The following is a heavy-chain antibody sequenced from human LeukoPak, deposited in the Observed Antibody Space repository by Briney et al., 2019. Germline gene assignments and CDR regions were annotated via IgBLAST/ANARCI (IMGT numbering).Heavy chain of an antibody. CDR3: ARHRAYSSTSPFDY. V-gene: IGHV4-59*08. D-gene: IGHD6-6*01. Sequence: SETLSLTCTVSGGSISSYYWSWIRQPPGKGLEWIGYIYYSGSTNYNPSLKSRVTMFVDMSKNQFSLRLSSVTAADTAVYYCARHRAYSSTSPFDYWGEGTLVTVSS. CDR1: GGSISSYY. J-gene: IGHJ4*02. CDR2: IYYSGST.